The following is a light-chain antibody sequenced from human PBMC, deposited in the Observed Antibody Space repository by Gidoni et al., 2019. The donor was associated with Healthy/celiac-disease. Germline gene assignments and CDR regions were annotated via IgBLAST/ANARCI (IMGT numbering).Light chain of an antibody. CDR1: QVIRND. CDR3: LQHNSYPQYT. Sequence: DIPMTQSPSSLSASVGDRVTITCRASQVIRNDLGWYQQKPGKAAKRLIYAASSLKSGVPSRCSGSRSGTEFTLTISSLQPEDFATYYCLQHNSYPQYTFXXXTKLEIK. J-gene: IGKJ2*01. V-gene: IGKV1-17*01. CDR2: AAS.